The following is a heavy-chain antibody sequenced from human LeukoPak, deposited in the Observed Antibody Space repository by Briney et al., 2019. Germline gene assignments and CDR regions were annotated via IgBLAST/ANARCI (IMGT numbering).Heavy chain of an antibody. CDR3: TRPPGYSYGYARDYYYYMDV. Sequence: PGGSLRLSCAASGFTFSSYAMSWVRQAPGKGLEWVSAISGSGGSTYYADSVKGRFTISRDNSKNTLYLRMNSLKTEDTAVYYCTRPPGYSYGYARDYYYYMDVWGKGTTVTVSS. CDR2: ISGSGGST. J-gene: IGHJ6*03. D-gene: IGHD5-18*01. CDR1: GFTFSSYA. V-gene: IGHV3-23*01.